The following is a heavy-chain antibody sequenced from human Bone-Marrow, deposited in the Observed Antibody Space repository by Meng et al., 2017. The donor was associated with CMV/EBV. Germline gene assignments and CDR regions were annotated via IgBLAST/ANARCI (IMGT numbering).Heavy chain of an antibody. V-gene: IGHV3-30-3*02. Sequence: ASGFTFSNYAMHWVRQAPGKGLEWVAVISYDGNNKYYTDSVKGRFSISRDNSKNTLYLQMNSLRAEDTAVYYCAKSLGTFRYYFDYWGQGTLVTVSS. CDR1: GFTFSNYA. CDR3: AKSLGTFRYYFDY. D-gene: IGHD3-16*01. J-gene: IGHJ4*02. CDR2: ISYDGNNK.